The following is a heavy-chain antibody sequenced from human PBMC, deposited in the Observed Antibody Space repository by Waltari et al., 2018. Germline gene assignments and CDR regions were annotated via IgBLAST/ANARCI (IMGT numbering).Heavy chain of an antibody. CDR2: IYSSGIT. J-gene: IGHJ3*02. D-gene: IGHD3-9*01. CDR3: ARVPSYYDILTGYYPDAFDI. Sequence: PGKGLEWIGYIYSSGITNYTPSLKSLVTISVDTSKNQFSLKLGSGTAADTAVYYCARVPSYYDILTGYYPDAFDIWGQGTMVTVSS. V-gene: IGHV4-59*13.